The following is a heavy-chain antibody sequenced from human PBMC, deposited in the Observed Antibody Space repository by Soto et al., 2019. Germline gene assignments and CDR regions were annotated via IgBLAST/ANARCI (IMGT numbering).Heavy chain of an antibody. V-gene: IGHV4-30-2*01. D-gene: IGHD6-19*01. CDR2: IYQSGVT. J-gene: IGHJ5*02. CDR3: AGMPYTSGLTFDP. Sequence: KTSETLSLTCNMSGDSYSISTFSWSWIRQPPGKALQWIGFIYQSGVTSYNPSLASRVSISLDRSNNQCSLKLKSVTAADTAVYFCAGMPYTSGLTFDPWGPGTLVTVSS. CDR1: GDSYSISTFS.